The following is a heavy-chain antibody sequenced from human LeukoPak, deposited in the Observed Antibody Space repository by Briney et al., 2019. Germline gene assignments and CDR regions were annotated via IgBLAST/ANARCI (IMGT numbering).Heavy chain of an antibody. J-gene: IGHJ4*02. CDR2: IHHRGST. CDR3: ARRDYYDSTGYYYL. Sequence: SESLSLTCAVAGDSISTDNWWSWVRQPPGKGLEWIGEIHHRGSTNHNPPLKSRVSISVDKSKNHLSLNVNAATAADTAVYYCARRDYYDSTGYYYLWGQGTLVTVSS. CDR1: GDSISTDNW. D-gene: IGHD3-22*01. V-gene: IGHV4-4*02.